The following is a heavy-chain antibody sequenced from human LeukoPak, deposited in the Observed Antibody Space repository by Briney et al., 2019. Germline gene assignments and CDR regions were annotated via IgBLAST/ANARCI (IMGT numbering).Heavy chain of an antibody. V-gene: IGHV3-21*04. CDR1: GFTFSSYS. J-gene: IGHJ5*02. Sequence: PGGSLRLSCVASGFTFSSYSMNWVRQAPGKGLEWVSSISSSGGYIYYADSVKGRFTISRDSSKNTMYLQMNSLRVEDTAMYYCGRDVGPWGQGTLVTVSS. CDR2: ISSSGGYI. CDR3: GRDVGP.